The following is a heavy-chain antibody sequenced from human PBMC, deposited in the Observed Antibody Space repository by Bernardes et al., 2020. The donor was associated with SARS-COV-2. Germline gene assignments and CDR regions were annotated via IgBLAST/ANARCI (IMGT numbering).Heavy chain of an antibody. CDR2: ISYDGSNK. D-gene: IGHD3-10*01. CDR3: ASLNRGNYYYGMDV. CDR1: GFTFSSYG. J-gene: IGHJ6*02. Sequence: GGSLRLSCAASGFTFSSYGMHWVRQAPGKGLEWVAVISYDGSNKYYADSVKGRFTISRDNSKNTLYLQMNSLRAEDTAVYYCASLNRGNYYYGMDVWGQGTTVTVSS. V-gene: IGHV3-30*03.